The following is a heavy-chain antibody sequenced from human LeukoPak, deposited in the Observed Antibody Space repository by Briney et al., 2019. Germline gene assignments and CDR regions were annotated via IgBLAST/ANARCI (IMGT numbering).Heavy chain of an antibody. V-gene: IGHV1-46*01. CDR1: GYTFTSYY. J-gene: IGHJ4*02. Sequence: ASVKVSCKASGYTFTSYYMHWVRQAPGQGLEWMGIINPSGGSTSYAQKFQGRVPMTRDTSTSTVYMELSSLRSEDTAVYYCARAAGLEMATIGSPDYWGQGTLVTVSS. CDR3: ARAAGLEMATIGSPDY. D-gene: IGHD5-24*01. CDR2: INPSGGST.